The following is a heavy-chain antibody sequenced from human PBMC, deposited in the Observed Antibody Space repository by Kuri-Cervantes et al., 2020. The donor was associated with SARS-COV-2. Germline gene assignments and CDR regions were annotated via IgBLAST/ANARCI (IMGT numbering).Heavy chain of an antibody. D-gene: IGHD4-17*01. CDR2: ISSSSSYT. Sequence: LSLTCAASGFTFSSYSMNWVRQAPGKGLEWVSSISSSSSYTYYADSVEGRFTISRDNSKNTLYLQTNSLRAEDTAVYYCAKEGGDGDYADYYFDYWGQGTLVTVSS. J-gene: IGHJ4*02. CDR1: GFTFSSYS. V-gene: IGHV3-21*04. CDR3: AKEGGDGDYADYYFDY.